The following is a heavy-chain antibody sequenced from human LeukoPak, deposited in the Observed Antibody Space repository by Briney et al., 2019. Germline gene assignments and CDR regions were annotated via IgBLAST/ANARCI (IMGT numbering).Heavy chain of an antibody. CDR3: VRACSGGNCYNGAFDI. CDR1: GFTFSSYG. CDR2: ISGVGSIT. D-gene: IGHD2-15*01. V-gene: IGHV3-23*01. Sequence: GGSLRLSCAASGFTFSSYGMNWVHQAPGKGLEWVSAISGVGSITYYADSVRGRFTISRDNSKSTLYLQMNSLRAEDTAVYYCVRACSGGNCYNGAFDIWGQGTMVTVSS. J-gene: IGHJ3*02.